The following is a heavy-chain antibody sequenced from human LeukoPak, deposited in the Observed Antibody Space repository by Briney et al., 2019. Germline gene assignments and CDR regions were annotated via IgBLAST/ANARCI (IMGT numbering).Heavy chain of an antibody. V-gene: IGHV3-23*01. CDR2: ISDSGVTA. CDR3: ARDNGAKQFDY. D-gene: IGHD2-8*01. J-gene: IGHJ4*02. CDR1: GFSFNNYA. Sequence: GGSLRLSCAASGFSFNNYAMSWVRQAPGQGLDWVSAISDSGVTAYYADSVKGRFTISRDNPKNSLYLQMNSLSAEDTAVYYCARDNGAKQFDYWGQGTLVIVSA.